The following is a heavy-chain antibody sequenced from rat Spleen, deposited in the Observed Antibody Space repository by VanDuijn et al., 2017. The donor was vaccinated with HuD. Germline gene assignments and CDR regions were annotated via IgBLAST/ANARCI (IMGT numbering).Heavy chain of an antibody. Sequence: EVQLVESGGGLVQPGRSMKLSCAASGFTFSNYYMAWVRQAPTKGLEWVASISTGGGSTYYRDSVKGRFTISRDNAKSTLYLQMDSLSSEDTATYYCTRSSGYEGGFAYWGQGTLVTVSS. J-gene: IGHJ3*01. CDR2: ISTGGGST. D-gene: IGHD4-3*01. CDR3: TRSSGYEGGFAY. V-gene: IGHV5-25*01. CDR1: GFTFSNYY.